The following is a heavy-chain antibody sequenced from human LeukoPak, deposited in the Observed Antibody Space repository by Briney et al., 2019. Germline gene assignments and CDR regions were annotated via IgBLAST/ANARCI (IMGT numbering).Heavy chain of an antibody. J-gene: IGHJ5*02. CDR2: ISSSGSTI. D-gene: IGHD2-2*02. CDR1: GFTFSSYS. CDR3: ARIYANWFDP. V-gene: IGHV3-48*04. Sequence: GSLRLSCAASGFTFSSYSMNWVRQAPGKGLEWVSYISSSGSTIYYADSVKGRFTISRDNAKNSLYLQMNSLRAEDTAVYYCARIYANWFDPWGQGTLVTVSS.